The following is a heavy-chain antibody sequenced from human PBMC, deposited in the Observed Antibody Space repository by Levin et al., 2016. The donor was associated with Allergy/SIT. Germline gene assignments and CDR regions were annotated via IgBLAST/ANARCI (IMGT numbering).Heavy chain of an antibody. V-gene: IGHV4-39*01. J-gene: IGHJ5*02. D-gene: IGHD3-9*01. CDR1: GGSINRYY. CDR2: IYYSGST. CDR3: ARHIRYFDWLLSRFGFDP. Sequence: SETLSLTCTVSGGSINRYYWSWIRQPPGKGLEWIGSIYYSGSTYYNPSLKSRVTISVDTSKNQFSLKLSSVTAADTAVYYCARHIRYFDWLLSRFGFDPWGQGTLVTVSS.